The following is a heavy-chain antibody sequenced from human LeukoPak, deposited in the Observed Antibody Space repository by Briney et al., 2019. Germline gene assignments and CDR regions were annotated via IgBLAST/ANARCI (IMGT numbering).Heavy chain of an antibody. J-gene: IGHJ5*02. V-gene: IGHV4-39*01. CDR2: IYYSGST. CDR1: GGSISSSSYY. D-gene: IGHD3-3*01. CDR3: ARVGATTIFGVVTPNWFDP. Sequence: SETLSLTCTVSGGSISSSSYYWGWIRQPPGKGLEWIGSIYYSGSTYYNPSLKSRVTISVDTSKNQFSLKLSSVTAADTAVYYCARVGATTIFGVVTPNWFDPWGQGTLVTVSS.